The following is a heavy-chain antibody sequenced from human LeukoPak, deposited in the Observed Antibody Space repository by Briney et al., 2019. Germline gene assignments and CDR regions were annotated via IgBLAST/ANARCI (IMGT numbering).Heavy chain of an antibody. D-gene: IGHD3-3*01. CDR3: ARVSHTPESYPQYYDFWSGSPPYYYYMAV. CDR1: GFTVSSNY. Sequence: GGSLRLSCAASGFTVSSNYMSWVRQAPGKGLEWVSVIYSGGSTYYADSVKGRFTISRDNSKNTLYLQMNSLRAEDTAVYHCARVSHTPESYPQYYDFWSGSPPYYYYMAVWGKGTTVTVSS. J-gene: IGHJ6*03. V-gene: IGHV3-53*01. CDR2: IYSGGST.